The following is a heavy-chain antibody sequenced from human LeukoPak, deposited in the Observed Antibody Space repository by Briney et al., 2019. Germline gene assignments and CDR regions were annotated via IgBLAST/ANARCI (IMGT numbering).Heavy chain of an antibody. CDR2: IWPDGSDK. CDR3: VRWGVNAGLDR. CDR1: GFTFSDYW. V-gene: IGHV3-7*01. Sequence: PGGSLRLSCAASGFTFSDYWMAWVRQAPGKGLEWVANIWPDGSDKYHVDSVRGRFTISRDNAQNSLHLQMNSLRAEDSGVYYCVRWGVNAGLDRWGQGTLVIVSS. D-gene: IGHD3-10*01. J-gene: IGHJ5*02.